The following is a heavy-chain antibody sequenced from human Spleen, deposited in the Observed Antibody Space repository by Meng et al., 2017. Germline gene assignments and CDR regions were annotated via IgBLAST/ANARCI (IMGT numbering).Heavy chain of an antibody. Sequence: GSLRLSCAVSGGSISSSNWWSWVRQPPGKGLEWIGEIYHSGSTNYNPSLKSRVTISVDKSKNQFSLKLSSVTAADTAVYYCARDRPRYYYDSSGLDYWGQGTLVTVSS. CDR3: ARDRPRYYYDSSGLDY. V-gene: IGHV4-4*02. J-gene: IGHJ4*02. CDR2: IYHSGST. CDR1: GGSISSSNW. D-gene: IGHD3-22*01.